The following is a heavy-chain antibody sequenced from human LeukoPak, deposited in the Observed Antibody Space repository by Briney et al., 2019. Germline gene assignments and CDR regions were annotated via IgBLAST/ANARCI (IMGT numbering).Heavy chain of an antibody. V-gene: IGHV3-23*01. CDR2: ISGSGGST. D-gene: IGHD3-22*01. J-gene: IGHJ4*02. CDR3: AKVGYYDSSGYCDY. CDR1: GFTFSSYA. Sequence: GGSLRLXCAASGFTFSSYAMSWVRQAPGKGLEWVSAISGSGGSTYYADSVKGRFTISRDNSKNTLYLQMNSLRAEDTAVYYCAKVGYYDSSGYCDYWGQGTLVTVSS.